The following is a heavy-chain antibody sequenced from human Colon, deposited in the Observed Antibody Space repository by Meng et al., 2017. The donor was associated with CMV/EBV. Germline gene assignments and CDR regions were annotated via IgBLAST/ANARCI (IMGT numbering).Heavy chain of an antibody. CDR3: MKRHVTN. CDR2: INYIRGGT. V-gene: IGHV3-23*04. Sequence: EGNMVGSGGGLVPPRVSRGLSGAAFGFSLRNVDISWFRQVPAKALEWISFINYIRGGTFYADSVKGRFTISRDISKNTLYLQINSLRDEDTDVYYCMKRHVTNWGQGTLVTVSS. J-gene: IGHJ4*02. CDR1: GFSLRNVD. D-gene: IGHD2-21*02.